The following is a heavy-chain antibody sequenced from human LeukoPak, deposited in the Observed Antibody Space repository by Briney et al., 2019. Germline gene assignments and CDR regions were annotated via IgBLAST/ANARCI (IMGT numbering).Heavy chain of an antibody. Sequence: GGSLRLSCAASGFTVSSNHMSWVRQAPGQGLEWVSVIYIGGTIHYADSVKGRFTISRDNSQNTVYLEMNSLRAEDTAVYYCASTGGSCYSCFDYWGQGTLVTVSS. D-gene: IGHD2-15*01. CDR2: IYIGGTI. J-gene: IGHJ4*02. CDR1: GFTVSSNH. CDR3: ASTGGSCYSCFDY. V-gene: IGHV3-66*01.